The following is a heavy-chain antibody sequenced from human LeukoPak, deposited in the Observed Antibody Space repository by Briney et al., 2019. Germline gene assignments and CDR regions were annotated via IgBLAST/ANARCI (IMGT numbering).Heavy chain of an antibody. CDR2: IWYDGSNK. CDR1: GFTFTPYW. Sequence: GGSLRLSCAASGFTFTPYWMHWVRQAPGKGLEWVAVIWYDGSNKYYADSVKGRFTISRDNSKNTLYLQMNSLRAEDTAVYYCARDGDYYDSSGYSQVDYWGQGTLVTVSS. V-gene: IGHV3-33*08. CDR3: ARDGDYYDSSGYSQVDY. J-gene: IGHJ4*02. D-gene: IGHD3-22*01.